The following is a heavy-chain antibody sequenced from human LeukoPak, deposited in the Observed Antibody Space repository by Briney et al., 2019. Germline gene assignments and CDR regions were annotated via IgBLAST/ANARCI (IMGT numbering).Heavy chain of an antibody. CDR2: ISGSGGST. Sequence: TGGSLRLSCEASGFTFSTYVVNWVRQAPGKGLEWVSTISGSGGSTYYADSVKGRFTISRDNSKNTLYLQMSSLRVEDTAVYYCASKISHDPWGQGTLVTVSS. J-gene: IGHJ5*02. CDR3: ASKISHDP. CDR1: GFTFSTYV. D-gene: IGHD2-15*01. V-gene: IGHV3-23*01.